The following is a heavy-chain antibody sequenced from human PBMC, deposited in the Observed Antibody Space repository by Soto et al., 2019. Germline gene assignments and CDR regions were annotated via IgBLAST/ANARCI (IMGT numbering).Heavy chain of an antibody. D-gene: IGHD6-19*01. J-gene: IGHJ5*02. V-gene: IGHV4-30-2*01. Sequence: SETLFLTCNMSGDSYSISTYSWSWIRQPPGKALQWIGFIYQSGVTSYNPSLASRVSISLDRSNNQCSLKLKSVTAADTAMYFCAGMPYTSGLRFDPWGPGTLVTVS. CDR3: AGMPYTSGLRFDP. CDR1: GDSYSISTYS. CDR2: IYQSGVT.